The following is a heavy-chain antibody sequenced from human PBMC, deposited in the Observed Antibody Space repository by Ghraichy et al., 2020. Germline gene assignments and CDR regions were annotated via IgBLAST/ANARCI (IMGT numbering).Heavy chain of an antibody. J-gene: IGHJ3*02. D-gene: IGHD5-12*01. CDR1: GGSISSGGYS. Sequence: SETLSLTCAVSGGSISSGGYSWSWIRQPPGKGLEWIGYIYYSGSTYYNPSLKSRVTISVDTSKNQFSLKLSSVTAADTAVYYCARGDIVATIFGSGAFDIWGQGTMVTVSS. CDR3: ARGDIVATIFGSGAFDI. CDR2: IYYSGST. V-gene: IGHV4-30-4*07.